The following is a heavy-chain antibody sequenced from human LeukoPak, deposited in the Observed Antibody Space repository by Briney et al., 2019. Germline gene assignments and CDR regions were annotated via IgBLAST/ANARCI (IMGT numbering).Heavy chain of an antibody. CDR2: IYHSGST. CDR1: GYSISSGYF. J-gene: IGHJ4*02. Sequence: SETLSLTCTVSGYSISSGYFWGWIRQPPGKGLEWIGSIYHSGSTCYNASLKSRVTISVDTSKNQFSLKLSSVTAADTAVYYCAREDNWGQGTLVTVSS. V-gene: IGHV4-38-2*02. D-gene: IGHD2-15*01. CDR3: AREDN.